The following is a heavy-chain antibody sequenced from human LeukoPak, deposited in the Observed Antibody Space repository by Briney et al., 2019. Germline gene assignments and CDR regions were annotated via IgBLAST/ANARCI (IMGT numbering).Heavy chain of an antibody. J-gene: IGHJ4*02. V-gene: IGHV3-21*01. Sequence: GGSLRLSCAASGFTFSSYSMNWVRQAPGNGLEWVSSISSSSSYIYYADSVKGRFTISRDNAKNSLYLQMNSLRAEDTAVYYCARDATGLDFDYWGQGTLVTVSS. CDR2: ISSSSSYI. CDR1: GFTFSSYS. CDR3: ARDATGLDFDY. D-gene: IGHD1-26*01.